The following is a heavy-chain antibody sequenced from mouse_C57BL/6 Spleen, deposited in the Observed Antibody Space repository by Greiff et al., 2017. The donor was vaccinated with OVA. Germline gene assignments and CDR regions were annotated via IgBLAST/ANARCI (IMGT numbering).Heavy chain of an antibody. CDR3: ARSNYYYCSSYHFDY. V-gene: IGHV1-26*01. D-gene: IGHD1-1*01. Sequence: VQLQQSGPELVKPGASVKISCKASGYTFTDYYMNWVKQSHGKSLEWIGDINPNNGGTSYNQKFKGKATLTVDKSSSTAYMELRSLTSEDSAGYYCARSNYYYCSSYHFDYWGQGTTLTVSS. J-gene: IGHJ2*01. CDR2: INPNNGGT. CDR1: GYTFTDYY.